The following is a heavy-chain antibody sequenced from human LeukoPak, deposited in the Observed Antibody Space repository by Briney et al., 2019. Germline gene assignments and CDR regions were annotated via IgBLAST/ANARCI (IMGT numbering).Heavy chain of an antibody. CDR3: ARGRVAATQFNRFDY. D-gene: IGHD2-15*01. Sequence: ASVKVSCKASGYTFTSYHMHWVRQAPGQGLEWMGIINPSGGTTNYAQKFRGRVTMTRDMSTSTVYMELSSLRSDDTAVYYCARGRVAATQFNRFDYWGQGTLVTVSS. J-gene: IGHJ4*02. V-gene: IGHV1-46*01. CDR1: GYTFTSYH. CDR2: INPSGGTT.